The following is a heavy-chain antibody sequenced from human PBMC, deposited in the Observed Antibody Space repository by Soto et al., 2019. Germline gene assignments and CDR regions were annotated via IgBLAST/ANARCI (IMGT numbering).Heavy chain of an antibody. J-gene: IGHJ5*02. CDR1: GFIVSSNY. CDR2: IYSGGNT. Sequence: PGGSLRLSCAASGFIVSSNYMSWVRQAPGKGLEWVSLIYSGGNTFYADSVKGRFTISRDNSKNTLYLQMNSLRAEDTAIYYCARNPLSGSWYFSPWGQGTLVTVSS. CDR3: ARNPLSGSWYFSP. V-gene: IGHV3-66*01. D-gene: IGHD6-13*01.